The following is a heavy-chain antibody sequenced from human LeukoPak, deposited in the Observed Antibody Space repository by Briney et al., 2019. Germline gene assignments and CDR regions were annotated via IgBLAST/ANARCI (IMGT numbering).Heavy chain of an antibody. Sequence: SQTLSLTCAISGDSVSSNSAARNWIRQSPSRGLEWLGRTYYRSKWYNDYAVSVKSRITINPDTSKNQFSLQLNSVTPEDTAVYYCARDLVGYSSGWYYAFDIWGQGTMVTVSS. J-gene: IGHJ3*02. CDR3: ARDLVGYSSGWYYAFDI. V-gene: IGHV6-1*01. CDR1: GDSVSSNSAA. D-gene: IGHD6-19*01. CDR2: TYYRSKWYN.